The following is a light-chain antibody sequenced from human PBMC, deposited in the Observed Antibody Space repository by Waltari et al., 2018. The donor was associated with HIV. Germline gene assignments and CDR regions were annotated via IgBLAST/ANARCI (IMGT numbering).Light chain of an antibody. CDR2: AVN. CDR1: SSDVGGYTS. CDR3: SSFSDNNRIV. Sequence: QSALTQPPSASGSPGQSVAISCTGTSSDVGGYTSVSWHQQHPGKAPKLLIYAVNKQPSGVPDRFSGSKSGNTASLTVSGLQVDDEADYYCSSFSDNNRIVFGTGTRVTVL. J-gene: IGLJ1*01. V-gene: IGLV2-8*01.